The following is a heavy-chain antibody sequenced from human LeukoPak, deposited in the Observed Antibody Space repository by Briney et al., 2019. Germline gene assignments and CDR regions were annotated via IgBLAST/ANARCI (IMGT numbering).Heavy chain of an antibody. J-gene: IGHJ3*02. D-gene: IGHD4-17*01. Sequence: SSETLSLTCTVSGYSISSGYFWGWIRQPPGKGLEWIGYIYYSGSTNYNPSLKSRVTISVDTSKNQFSLKLSSVAAADTAVYYCQSAVTTRDAFDIWGQGTMVTVSS. CDR2: IYYSGST. CDR3: QSAVTTRDAFDI. V-gene: IGHV4-61*05. CDR1: GYSISSGYF.